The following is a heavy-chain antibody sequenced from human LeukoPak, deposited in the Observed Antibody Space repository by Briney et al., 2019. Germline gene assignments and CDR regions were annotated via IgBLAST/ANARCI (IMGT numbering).Heavy chain of an antibody. J-gene: IGHJ4*02. CDR1: GFTFSSYA. CDR3: ARETDSSGWYPFDY. V-gene: IGHV3-30*04. CDR2: ISYDGSNK. Sequence: PGRSLRLSCAASGFTFSSYAMRWVRQAPGKGLEWVAVISYDGSNKYYADSVKGRFTISRDNSKNTLYLQMNNLRAEDTAVYYCARETDSSGWYPFDYWGQGTLVTVSS. D-gene: IGHD6-19*01.